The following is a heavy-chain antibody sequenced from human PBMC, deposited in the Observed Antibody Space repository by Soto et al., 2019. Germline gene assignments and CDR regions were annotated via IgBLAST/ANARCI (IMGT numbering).Heavy chain of an antibody. D-gene: IGHD5-18*01. CDR3: ASGIQLWLRQINNGYSG. J-gene: IGHJ4*02. V-gene: IGHV1-69*12. CDR1: GGTFSTYA. CDR2: IIPMFGTA. Sequence: QVQLVQSGAEVKKPESSVKVSCKAPGGTFSTYAISWVRQAPGQGLEWMGGIIPMFGTANYAQRFQDRVTITADEATNTVYMELSSLRSEDTAVYFCASGIQLWLRQINNGYSGWGQGTLVTDSS.